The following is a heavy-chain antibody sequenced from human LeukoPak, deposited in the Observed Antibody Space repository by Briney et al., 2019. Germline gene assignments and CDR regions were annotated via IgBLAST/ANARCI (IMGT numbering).Heavy chain of an antibody. Sequence: GGSLRLSCTVSGFTVSSNSMSWVRQAPGKGLEWVSFIYSGTIHYSDSVKGRFTILRDNAKNSVYLQMNSLRAEDTAVYYCVTHEVTVITRSTFDNWGQGTLVTVSS. CDR3: VTHEVTVITRSTFDN. J-gene: IGHJ4*02. D-gene: IGHD4-23*01. V-gene: IGHV3-66*04. CDR1: GFTVSSNS. CDR2: IYSGTI.